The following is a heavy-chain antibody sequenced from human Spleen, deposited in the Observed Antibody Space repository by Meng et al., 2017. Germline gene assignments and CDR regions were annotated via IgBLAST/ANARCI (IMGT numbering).Heavy chain of an antibody. CDR3: ARGKTGAYYFDL. CDR2: INSDGSST. J-gene: IGHJ2*01. V-gene: IGHV3-74*01. CDR1: GFTFSSYW. D-gene: IGHD1-1*01. Sequence: GESLKISCAASGFTFSSYWMHWVRQAPGKGLVWVSRINSDGSSTSYADSVKGRFTISRDNSKNTLYLQMNSLRAEDTAVYYCARGKTGAYYFDLWGRGTLVTVSS.